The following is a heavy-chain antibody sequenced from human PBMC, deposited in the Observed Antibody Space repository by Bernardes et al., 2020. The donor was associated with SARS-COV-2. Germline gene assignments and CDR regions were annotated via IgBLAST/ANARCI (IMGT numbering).Heavy chain of an antibody. Sequence: ASVKVSCKASGYTFPGYFIHWVRQAPGQRLEWMGWINPNTCCTNYVHKFQGRVTMTRDTSITTAYMELSRLGSDDTAIYYCARTRTTISTTGIPVDYWGQGTLVTVSS. CDR2: INPNTCCT. J-gene: IGHJ4*02. CDR3: ARTRTTISTTGIPVDY. V-gene: IGHV1-2*02. D-gene: IGHD2-21*02. CDR1: GYTFPGYF.